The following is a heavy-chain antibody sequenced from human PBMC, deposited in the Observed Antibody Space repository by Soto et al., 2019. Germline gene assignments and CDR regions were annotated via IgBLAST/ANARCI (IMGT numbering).Heavy chain of an antibody. D-gene: IGHD6-13*01. CDR1: GGSFSGYY. CDR3: ARGVMAAAGTKGALDY. J-gene: IGHJ4*02. CDR2: INHSGST. V-gene: IGHV4-34*01. Sequence: SETLSLTCAVYGGSFSGYYWSWIRQPPGKGLEWIGEINHSGSTNYSPSLKSRVTISVDTSKNQFSLKLSSVTAADTAVYYCARGVMAAAGTKGALDYWGQGTLVTVSS.